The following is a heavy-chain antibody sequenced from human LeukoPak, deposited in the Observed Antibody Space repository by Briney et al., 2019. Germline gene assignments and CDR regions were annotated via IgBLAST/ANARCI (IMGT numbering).Heavy chain of an antibody. CDR3: ARRLVRGQIFDY. CDR1: GGSISSYY. V-gene: IGHV4-59*08. CDR2: IYYSGST. Sequence: SETLSLTCTVSGGSISSYYWSWIRQPPGKGLEWIGYIYYSGSTNYNPSLKSRVTISVDTSKNQFFLKLSSVTAADTAVYYCARRLVRGQIFDYWGQGTLVTVSS. J-gene: IGHJ4*02. D-gene: IGHD3-10*01.